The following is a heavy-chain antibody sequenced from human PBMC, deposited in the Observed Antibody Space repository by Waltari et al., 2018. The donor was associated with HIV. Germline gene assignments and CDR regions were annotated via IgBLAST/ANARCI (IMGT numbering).Heavy chain of an antibody. CDR1: DGSISSFY. V-gene: IGHV4-59*01. CDR2: IYYTGST. Sequence: QVQLQESGPGLVKPSETLSLTCSVSDGSISSFYWSWIRQPPGKGLEWIGYIYYTGSTNYNPSLKSRVTISLDTSKKQFSLKLTSVTAADTAVYHCARGLLRDGYKIREYYFDYWGQGTLVTVSA. CDR3: ARGLLRDGYKIREYYFDY. D-gene: IGHD5-12*01. J-gene: IGHJ4*02.